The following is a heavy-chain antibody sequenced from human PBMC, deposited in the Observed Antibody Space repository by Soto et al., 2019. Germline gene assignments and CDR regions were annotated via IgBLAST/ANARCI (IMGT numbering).Heavy chain of an antibody. CDR2: IYHSGRT. CDR1: GVSISTYY. V-gene: IGHV4-59*01. Sequence: SSETLSLTCTVSGVSISTYYWTWIRQPPGKGLEWIGYIYHSGRTNCNPSLKSRVTMSVDTSKNQFSLKMISVTAADTAVYYCARDLPIGGFFDPSGQGTLVTICS. CDR3: ARDLPIGGFFDP. D-gene: IGHD3-10*01. J-gene: IGHJ5*02.